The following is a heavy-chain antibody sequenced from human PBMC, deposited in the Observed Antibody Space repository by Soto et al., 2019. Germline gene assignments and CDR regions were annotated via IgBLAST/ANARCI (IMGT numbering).Heavy chain of an antibody. J-gene: IGHJ5*02. CDR3: ARHRTVRGDWLAP. CDR2: ISTSGTT. V-gene: IGHV4-4*07. Sequence: SETLSLTCTVSGVSISSYYWTWIRQPAGKGLEWIGRISTSGTTNYNPSLKSRVTMSVDTSKNQFSLQLSSVTAADTAVYYCARHRTVRGDWLAPRAQGTRVPV. CDR1: GVSISSYY. D-gene: IGHD3-10*01.